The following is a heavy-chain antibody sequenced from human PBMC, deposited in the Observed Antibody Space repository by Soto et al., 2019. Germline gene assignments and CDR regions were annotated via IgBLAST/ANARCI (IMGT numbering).Heavy chain of an antibody. CDR2: ISAYNGNT. CDR1: GSTFTSYG. J-gene: IGHJ4*02. CDR3: ARDVLDGGSSGWYIDY. D-gene: IGHD6-19*01. V-gene: IGHV1-18*01. Sequence: GASVKVSCKASGSTFTSYGISWVRQAPGQGLEWMGWISAYNGNTNYAQKLQGRVTMTTDTSTSTAYMELRSLRSDDTAVYYCARDVLDGGSSGWYIDYWGQGPLVTVSS.